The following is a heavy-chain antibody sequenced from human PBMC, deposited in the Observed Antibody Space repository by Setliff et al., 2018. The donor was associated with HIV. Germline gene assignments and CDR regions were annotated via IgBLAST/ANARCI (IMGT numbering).Heavy chain of an antibody. CDR2: IHTTGST. Sequence: SETLSLTCTVSGGSISNYYWSWIRQPPGKGLEWIGQIHTTGSTNYNPSLKSRLTISIDTSKNQFSLNLDSVTTTDTAVYYCARRTFGSGRIDPWGQGTLVTVSS. CDR1: GGSISNYY. V-gene: IGHV4-4*09. CDR3: ARRTFGSGRIDP. D-gene: IGHD3-16*01. J-gene: IGHJ5*02.